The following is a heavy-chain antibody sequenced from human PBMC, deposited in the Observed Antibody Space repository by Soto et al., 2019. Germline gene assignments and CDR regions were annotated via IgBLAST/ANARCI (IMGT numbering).Heavy chain of an antibody. CDR1: GGTFSSYT. CDR3: ARDRGDGGENY. Sequence: QVQLVQSGAEVKKPGSSVKVSCKASGGTFSSYTISWVRQAPGQGLEWMGRIIPILGIANYAQKFQGRVTITADKSTSPAYMDLSSLRAEDTAVYYCARDRGDGGENYWAQGTLVTVSS. V-gene: IGHV1-69*08. J-gene: IGHJ4*02. CDR2: IIPILGIA. D-gene: IGHD2-21*02.